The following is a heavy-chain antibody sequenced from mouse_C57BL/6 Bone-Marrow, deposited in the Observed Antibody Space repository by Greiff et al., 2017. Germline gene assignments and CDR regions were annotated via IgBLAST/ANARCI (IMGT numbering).Heavy chain of an antibody. V-gene: IGHV1-4*01. J-gene: IGHJ4*01. CDR2: INPSSGYT. CDR1: GYTFTSYT. CDR3: ARRRKLGRGYAMDY. D-gene: IGHD4-1*01. Sequence: QVQLQQSGAELARPGASVKMSCKASGYTFTSYTMHWVKQRPGQGLEWIGYINPSSGYTKYNQKFKDKATLTADKSSSTAYMQLSSLTSEDSAVYYCARRRKLGRGYAMDYWGQGTSVTDSS.